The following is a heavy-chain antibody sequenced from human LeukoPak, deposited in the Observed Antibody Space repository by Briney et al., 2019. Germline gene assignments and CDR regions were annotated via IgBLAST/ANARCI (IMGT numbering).Heavy chain of an antibody. CDR1: GFTFYDYA. J-gene: IGHJ4*02. CDR3: AKDIRVLWFGELSF. V-gene: IGHV3-43*02. Sequence: GGSLRRSCAASGFTFYDYAMHWVRQAPGKGLEWVSLISGDGGSTYYADSVKGRFTISRDNSKNSLYLQMNSLRTEDTALYYCAKDIRVLWFGELSFWGQGTLVTVSS. CDR2: ISGDGGST. D-gene: IGHD3-10*01.